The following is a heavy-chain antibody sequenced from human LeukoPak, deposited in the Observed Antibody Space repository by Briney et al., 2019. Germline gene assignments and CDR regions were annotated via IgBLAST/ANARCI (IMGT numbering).Heavy chain of an antibody. D-gene: IGHD1/OR15-1a*01. J-gene: IGHJ3*02. CDR1: GFTFSSYA. Sequence: PGGSLRLSCAASGFTFSSYAMSWVRQAPGKGLEWVSAISGSGGSTYYADSVKGRFTISRDNSKNTLYLQMNSLRAEDTAVYYCAKETRLLVAWNNDAFDIWGQGTMVTVSS. CDR2: ISGSGGST. CDR3: AKETRLLVAWNNDAFDI. V-gene: IGHV3-23*01.